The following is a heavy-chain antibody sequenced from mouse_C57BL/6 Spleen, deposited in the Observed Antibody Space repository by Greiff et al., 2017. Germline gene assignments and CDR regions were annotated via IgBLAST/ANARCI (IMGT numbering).Heavy chain of an antibody. V-gene: IGHV1-64*01. CDR3: VRYYYGSSPHAMDY. Sequence: QVQLQQPGAELVKPGASVKLSCKASGYTFTSYWMHWVKQRPGQGLEWIGMIHPNSGSTNYNEKFKSKATLTVDKSSSTAYMQLSSLTSEDSAVYYCVRYYYGSSPHAMDYWGQGTSVTVSS. CDR1: GYTFTSYW. CDR2: IHPNSGST. D-gene: IGHD1-1*01. J-gene: IGHJ4*01.